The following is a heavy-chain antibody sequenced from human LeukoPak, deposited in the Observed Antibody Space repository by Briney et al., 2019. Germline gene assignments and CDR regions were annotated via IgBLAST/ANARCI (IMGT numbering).Heavy chain of an antibody. CDR3: VRDVWGDRDSYFDY. Sequence: GGSLRLSCAASGFTFGSYWMHWVRQAPGEGLVRVSRVNNDGRSTSYGDFVKGRFTISRDNAKNTLYLQMNSLRAEDTAIYYCVRDVWGDRDSYFDYWGQGTLVTVSS. J-gene: IGHJ4*02. D-gene: IGHD2-21*01. CDR1: GFTFGSYW. CDR2: VNNDGRST. V-gene: IGHV3-74*01.